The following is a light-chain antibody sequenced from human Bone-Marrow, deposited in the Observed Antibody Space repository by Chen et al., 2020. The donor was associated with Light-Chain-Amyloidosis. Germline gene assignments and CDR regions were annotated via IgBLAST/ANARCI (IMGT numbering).Light chain of an antibody. J-gene: IGKJ5*01. Sequence: IVMTQSPDILSVSPGERATLSCRASQSIYTNLVWYQQKTGQATTLLIYGASTRATGIPARFSGSGSGKECKLTISSLQFEDFAEYHCQQDNNWAETFGQGKRLEIK. CDR1: QSIYTN. CDR3: QQDNNWAET. CDR2: GAS. V-gene: IGKV3-15*01.